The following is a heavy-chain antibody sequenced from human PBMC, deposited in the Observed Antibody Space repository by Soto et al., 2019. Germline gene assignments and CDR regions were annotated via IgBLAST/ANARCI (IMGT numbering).Heavy chain of an antibody. Sequence: GGSLRLSCEVSGLTYSTAWMHWVRQAPGKGLVWVSSINRDGSVTNYADSVKGRFTISRDSAEKTLYLQTNGLRADDTGVYYCARDAIVVGGYMRIWGQGTQVTVSS. CDR2: INRDGSVT. V-gene: IGHV3-74*01. CDR3: ARDAIVVGGYMRI. CDR1: GLTYSTAW. J-gene: IGHJ4*03. D-gene: IGHD2-21*01.